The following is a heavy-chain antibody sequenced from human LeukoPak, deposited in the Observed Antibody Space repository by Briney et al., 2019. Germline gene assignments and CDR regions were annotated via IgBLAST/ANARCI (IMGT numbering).Heavy chain of an antibody. V-gene: IGHV3-48*04. CDR3: ARDVVAGTSDY. Sequence: GGSLRLSCAASGFTFSSYSMNWVRQAPGKGLEWVSYISSSSSTIYYADSVKGRFTISRDNAKNSLYLQMSSLRAEDTAVYYCARDVVAGTSDYWGQGTLVTVSS. D-gene: IGHD6-19*01. J-gene: IGHJ4*02. CDR1: GFTFSSYS. CDR2: ISSSSSTI.